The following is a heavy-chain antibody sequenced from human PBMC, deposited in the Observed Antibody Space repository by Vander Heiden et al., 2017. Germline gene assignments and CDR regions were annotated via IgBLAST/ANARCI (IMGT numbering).Heavy chain of an antibody. V-gene: IGHV3-15*07. CDR1: GFTLPKAR. J-gene: IGHJ3*02. CDR2: IKSKAEGGAT. CDR3: TTGGSYSAFDI. D-gene: IGHD1-26*01. Sequence: VQLVESGGSLVKPGGSLRLSCAVPGFTLPKARMNWVRQAPGKGLEWVVRIKSKAEGGATDYAAPVKGRFTISRDDSENTVYLQMNSLKSEDTAVYYCTTGGSYSAFDIWGQGTMVTVSS.